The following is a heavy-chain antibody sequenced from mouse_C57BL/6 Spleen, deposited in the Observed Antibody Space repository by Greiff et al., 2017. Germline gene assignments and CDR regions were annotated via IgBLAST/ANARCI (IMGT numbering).Heavy chain of an antibody. V-gene: IGHV1-15*01. J-gene: IGHJ4*01. Sequence: QVQLQQSGAELVRPGASVTLSCKASGYTFTDYEMHWVKQTPVHGLEWIGAIDPETGGTAYNQKFTGKAILTADKSSSTAYLELRILTSEVSSVYYFTSGDDGYYGYAMDYWGQGTSVTVSS. CDR2: IDPETGGT. D-gene: IGHD2-3*01. CDR3: TSGDDGYYGYAMDY. CDR1: GYTFTDYE.